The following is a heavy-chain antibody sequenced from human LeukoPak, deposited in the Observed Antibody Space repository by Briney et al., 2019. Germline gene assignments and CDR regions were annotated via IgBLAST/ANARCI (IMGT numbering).Heavy chain of an antibody. CDR1: GFTFSSYG. J-gene: IGHJ4*02. CDR3: ARDPSYCTNGVCYPLYYFDY. CDR2: IRYGGSNK. V-gene: IGHV3-30*02. Sequence: GGSLRLSCAASGFTFSSYGMHWVRQAPGKGLEWVAFIRYGGSNKYYADSVKGRFTISRDNSKNTLYLQMNSLRAEDTAVYYCARDPSYCTNGVCYPLYYFDYWGQGTLVTVSS. D-gene: IGHD2-8*01.